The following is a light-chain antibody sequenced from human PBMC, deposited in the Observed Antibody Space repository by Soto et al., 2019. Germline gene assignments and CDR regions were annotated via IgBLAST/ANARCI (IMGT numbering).Light chain of an antibody. CDR1: QIVSRH. Sequence: EIVLTQSPATVSLSPGERDTLSCRASQIVSRHLAWYQQKPGQAPSLLIYDISNRDTGVPARFSGSGSGTDFTLTISSLEPEDSAVYYCQQRNNWPRNTFGQGTKLEIK. V-gene: IGKV3-11*01. CDR2: DIS. J-gene: IGKJ2*01. CDR3: QQRNNWPRNT.